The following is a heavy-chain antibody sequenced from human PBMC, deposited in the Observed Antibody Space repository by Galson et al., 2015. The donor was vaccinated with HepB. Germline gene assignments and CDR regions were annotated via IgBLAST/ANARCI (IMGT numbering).Heavy chain of an antibody. V-gene: IGHV3-30*18. D-gene: IGHD6-19*01. CDR1: GFTFSNYG. CDR3: AKDPYLYSALAGTMAGFDY. CDR2: ISYDGSNK. Sequence: SLRLSCAASGFTFSNYGMHWVRQAPGKGPEWVAVISYDGSNKYYADSVKGRFTISRDNSKNTLYLQMNSLRAEDTALYYCAKDPYLYSALAGTMAGFDYWGQGTLATVSS. J-gene: IGHJ4*02.